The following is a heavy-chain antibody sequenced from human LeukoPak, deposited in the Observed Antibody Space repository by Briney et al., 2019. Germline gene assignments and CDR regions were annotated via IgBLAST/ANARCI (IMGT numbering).Heavy chain of an antibody. CDR1: GFTFSSYW. J-gene: IGHJ6*04. CDR2: IKQDGSEK. Sequence: GGSLRLSCAASGFTFSSYWMSWVRQAPGKGMEWVANIKQDGSEKYYVDSVKGRFTISRDNAKNSLYLQMNSLRAEDTAVYYCAELGITMIGGVWGKGTTVTISS. D-gene: IGHD3-10*02. CDR3: AELGITMIGGV. V-gene: IGHV3-7*01.